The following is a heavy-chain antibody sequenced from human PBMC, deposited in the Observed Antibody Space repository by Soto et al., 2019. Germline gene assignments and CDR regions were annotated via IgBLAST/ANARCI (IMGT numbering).Heavy chain of an antibody. J-gene: IGHJ4*02. CDR3: ARSKYYDFWSGYFSPISYDY. CDR2: FIPIFGTA. Sequence: QVQLVQSGAEVKKPGSSVKVSCKASGGTFSSYAISWVRQAPGQGLEWTGGFIPIFGTANYAQKFQGRVTMTADESTSTACMELSSLRSDDTAVYYCARSKYYDFWSGYFSPISYDYWGQRTLVTVSS. V-gene: IGHV1-69*01. CDR1: GGTFSSYA. D-gene: IGHD3-3*01.